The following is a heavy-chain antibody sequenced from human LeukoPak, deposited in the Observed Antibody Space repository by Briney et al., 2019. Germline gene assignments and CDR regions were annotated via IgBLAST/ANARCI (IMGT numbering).Heavy chain of an antibody. D-gene: IGHD7-27*01. V-gene: IGHV3-30*03. CDR1: RFSLSKYG. Sequence: GGSLRLSSAPSRFSLSKYGMHWVSAAPRKGLWRGAIMYNDEVKKYYINSVKGRFTIPRDNSKNMLYLQMDRLRVDDTAVYYCTRGQLGMGGPSFDHWGQGTLVTVSS. CDR3: TRGQLGMGGPSFDH. CDR2: MYNDEVKK. J-gene: IGHJ4*02.